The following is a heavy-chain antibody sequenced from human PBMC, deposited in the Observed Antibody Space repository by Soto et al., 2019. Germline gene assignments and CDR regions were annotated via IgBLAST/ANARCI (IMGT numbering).Heavy chain of an antibody. Sequence: QVQLVQSGAEVKKPGYSVNVSFKASGGNFSSYAISWVRQAPVQGLEWMGGVIPIFGTANYAQKFQGRVTITADESTSTAYMELSSLRSEDTAVYSCASVGYVRGWYSFDYWGQGTLVTVSS. D-gene: IGHD6-19*01. V-gene: IGHV1-69*01. CDR1: GGNFSSYA. CDR3: ASVGYVRGWYSFDY. J-gene: IGHJ4*02. CDR2: VIPIFGTA.